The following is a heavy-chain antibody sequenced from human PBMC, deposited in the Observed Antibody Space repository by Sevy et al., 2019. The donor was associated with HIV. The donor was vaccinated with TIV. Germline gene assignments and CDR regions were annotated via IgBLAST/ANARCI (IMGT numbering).Heavy chain of an antibody. D-gene: IGHD3-3*01. Sequence: ASVKVSCKASGYTFTSYDINWVRQATGQGLEWMGWMNPNSGNTGYAQKFQGRVTMTRNTSISTAYMELSSLRSEDTAVYYCARERSVTIIPHLDYWGQGTLVTVSS. J-gene: IGHJ4*02. CDR3: ARERSVTIIPHLDY. CDR2: MNPNSGNT. CDR1: GYTFTSYD. V-gene: IGHV1-8*01.